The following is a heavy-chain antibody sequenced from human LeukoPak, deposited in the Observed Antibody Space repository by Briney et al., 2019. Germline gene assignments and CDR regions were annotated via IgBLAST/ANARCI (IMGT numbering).Heavy chain of an antibody. CDR3: ARTLRFLEWFDY. CDR1: GGSISSGGYY. D-gene: IGHD3-3*01. J-gene: IGHJ4*02. V-gene: IGHV4-31*03. Sequence: PSQTLSLTGTVSGGSISSGGYYWSWIRQHPGKGLEWIGYIYYSGSTYYNPSLKSRVTISVDTSKNQFSLKLSSVTAADTAVYYCARTLRFLEWFDYWGQGTLVTVSS. CDR2: IYYSGST.